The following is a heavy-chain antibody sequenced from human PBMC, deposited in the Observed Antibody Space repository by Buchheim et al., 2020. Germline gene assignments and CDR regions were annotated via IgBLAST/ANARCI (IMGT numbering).Heavy chain of an antibody. Sequence: EVQLVESGGGLVQPGGSLRLSCAASGFTFSSYRMNWVRQPPGKGLEWVSYISTSSSTRYYADSVKGRFTISRDNAKNSLYLQRNRIGAEDAAVYYCATEVELPPPRHYYYNYGMDVWGQGTT. D-gene: IGHD1-7*01. V-gene: IGHV3-48*01. J-gene: IGHJ6*02. CDR1: GFTFSSYR. CDR3: ATEVELPPPRHYYYNYGMDV. CDR2: ISTSSSTR.